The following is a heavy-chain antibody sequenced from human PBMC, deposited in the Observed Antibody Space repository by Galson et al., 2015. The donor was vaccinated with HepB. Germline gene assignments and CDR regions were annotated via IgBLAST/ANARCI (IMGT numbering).Heavy chain of an antibody. J-gene: IGHJ4*02. CDR1: GFIFSSYT. D-gene: IGHD4-17*01. CDR3: ARGSFGDIDY. CDR2: ISSSGGNI. V-gene: IGHV3-21*01. Sequence: SLRLSCAASGFIFSSYTMNWVRQAPGEGLEWISSISSSGGNIFYADSLKGRFTISRDNAKKSLFLQMNSLRTEDTSVYYCARGSFGDIDYWGQGTLVTVSS.